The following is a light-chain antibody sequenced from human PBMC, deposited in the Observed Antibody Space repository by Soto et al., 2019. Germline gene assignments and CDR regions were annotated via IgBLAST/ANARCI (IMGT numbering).Light chain of an antibody. CDR3: SSDASSTTVVV. J-gene: IGLJ2*01. CDR1: SSDVGGYNS. CDR2: EVT. Sequence: QSALTQPASVSGSPGQSITISCTGTSSDVGGYNSVSWYQQHPGKAPKLMIYEVTNRPSGVSNRFSGSKSGNTASLTISGLQTEDEADYYCSSDASSTTVVVFGGGTKVTVL. V-gene: IGLV2-14*01.